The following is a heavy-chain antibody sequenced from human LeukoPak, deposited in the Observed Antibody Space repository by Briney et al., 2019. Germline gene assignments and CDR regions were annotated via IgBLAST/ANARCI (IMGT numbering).Heavy chain of an antibody. CDR1: GYTFTSYG. CDR3: ARDWGSIKVISDY. CDR2: ISSNSDNT. V-gene: IGHV1-18*01. J-gene: IGHJ4*02. D-gene: IGHD3-16*01. Sequence: GASVKVSCKATGYTFTSYGFSWVRQAPGQGLEWMGWISSNSDNTKYAQKLQGRVTMTTDTSTSTAYMELRSLRSDDTAVYYCARDWGSIKVISDYWGQGTLVTVSS.